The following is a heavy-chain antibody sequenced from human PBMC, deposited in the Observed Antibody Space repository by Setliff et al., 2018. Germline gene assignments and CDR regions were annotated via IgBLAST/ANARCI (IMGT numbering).Heavy chain of an antibody. CDR1: GGSISSGSYY. D-gene: IGHD3-10*01. J-gene: IGHJ4*02. V-gene: IGHV4-39*01. Sequence: SETLSLTCSVSGGSISSGSYYWGWIRQSPGKGLEWIGSMYYNGSTYYNPSLKGRVTLSVDTTKNQFSLKLTSMTAADTAVYFCARHLLVQGTYHFDYWGQGSPVTVSS. CDR3: ARHLLVQGTYHFDY. CDR2: MYYNGST.